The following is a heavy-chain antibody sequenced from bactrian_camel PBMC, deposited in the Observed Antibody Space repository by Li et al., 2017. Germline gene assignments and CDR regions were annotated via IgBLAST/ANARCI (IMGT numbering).Heavy chain of an antibody. CDR1: GFTFSGYG. Sequence: DVQLVESGGGLVQPGGSLRLSCAASGFTFSGYGMSWVRQAPGKGLEWVSYIEGAGGSTYYADSVKGRFAISRDNAKNTLYLQMNSLKPKDTAMYYCAADPTVTTPCPHLPSYNYWGQGTQVTVS. J-gene: IGHJ4*01. CDR3: AADPTVTTPCPHLPSYNY. D-gene: IGHD2*01. CDR2: IEGAGGST. V-gene: IGHV3S40*01.